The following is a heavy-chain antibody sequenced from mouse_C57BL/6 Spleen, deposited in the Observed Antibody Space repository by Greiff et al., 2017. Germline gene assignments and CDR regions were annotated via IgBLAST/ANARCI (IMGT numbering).Heavy chain of an antibody. V-gene: IGHV1-82*01. CDR3: ARTGTSWFAY. Sequence: QVQLQQSGPELVKPGASVKISCKASGYAFSSSWMNWVKQRPGKGLEWIGRIYPGDGDTNYNGKFKGKATLTADKSSSTAYMQLGSLTSDDSAVYFCARTGTSWFAYWGQGTLVTVSA. CDR1: GYAFSSSW. CDR2: IYPGDGDT. J-gene: IGHJ3*01. D-gene: IGHD4-1*01.